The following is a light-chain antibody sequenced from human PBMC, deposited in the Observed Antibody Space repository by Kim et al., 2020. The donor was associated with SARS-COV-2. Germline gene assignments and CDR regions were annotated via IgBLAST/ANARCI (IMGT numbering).Light chain of an antibody. V-gene: IGKV1-5*03. CDR3: QQYNTYPWT. CDR2: RAS. J-gene: IGKJ1*01. Sequence: DIQMTQSPSTLSASVGDRVTITCRASQSISSWLAWYQQRQGKAPKVLIYRASDLEGGVPSRFIGSVSGTEFTLTIGSLQPDDFATYYCQQYNTYPWTFGQGTKVDIK. CDR1: QSISSW.